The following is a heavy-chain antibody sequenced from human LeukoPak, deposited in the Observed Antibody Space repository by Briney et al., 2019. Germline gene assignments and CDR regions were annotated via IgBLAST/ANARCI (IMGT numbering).Heavy chain of an antibody. CDR3: AKKISEYGDASSPDY. J-gene: IGHJ4*02. D-gene: IGHD4-17*01. Sequence: PGGSLRLSCAASGFTFSSYWMSWVRQAPGKGLEWVANIKQDGSEKYYVDSVKGRFTISRDNAKNSLYLQMNSLRAEDTAVYYCAKKISEYGDASSPDYWGQGTLVTVSS. CDR2: IKQDGSEK. V-gene: IGHV3-7*03. CDR1: GFTFSSYW.